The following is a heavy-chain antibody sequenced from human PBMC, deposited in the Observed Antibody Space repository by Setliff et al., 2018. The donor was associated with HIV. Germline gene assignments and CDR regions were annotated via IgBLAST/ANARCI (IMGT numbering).Heavy chain of an antibody. V-gene: IGHV4-34*01. J-gene: IGHJ6*03. D-gene: IGHD6-19*01. CDR3: ARVPGYSSGTSYMDV. CDR2: INHSGST. Sequence: SETLSLTCAVYGGSLSGYHWSWIRQPPGKGLEWIGEINHSGSTNYNPSLKSRVTISVGTSKNQFSLKLRSVTAADRAVYYCARVPGYSSGTSYMDVWGKGTTVTVSS. CDR1: GGSLSGYH.